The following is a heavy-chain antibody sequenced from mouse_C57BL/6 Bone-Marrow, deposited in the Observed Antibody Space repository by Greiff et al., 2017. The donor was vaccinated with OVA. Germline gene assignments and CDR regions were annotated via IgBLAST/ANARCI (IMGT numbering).Heavy chain of an antibody. CDR3: ARWDGYLSFDY. D-gene: IGHD2-3*01. CDR2: INPNNGGT. V-gene: IGHV1-22*01. Sequence: VQLQQSGAELVKPGASVKISCKASGYTFTDYNMHWVKQSHGKSLEWIGYINPNNGGTSYNQKFKGKATLTVNKSSSTAYMELRSLTSEDSAVYYCARWDGYLSFDYWGQGTTLTVSS. J-gene: IGHJ2*01. CDR1: GYTFTDYN.